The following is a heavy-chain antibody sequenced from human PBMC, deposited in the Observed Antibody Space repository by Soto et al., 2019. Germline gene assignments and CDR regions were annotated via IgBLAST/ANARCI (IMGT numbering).Heavy chain of an antibody. J-gene: IGHJ5*02. CDR1: GGTFSSYT. V-gene: IGHV1-69*08. D-gene: IGHD6-6*01. CDR2: IIPILGIA. Sequence: QVQLVQSGAEVQKPGSSVKVSCKASGGTFSSYTISWVRQAPGQGLEWMGRIIPILGIANYAQKFQGRVTITADKSTSTAYMELSSLRSEDTAVYYCARDPPIAAHLFDPWGQGTLVTVSS. CDR3: ARDPPIAAHLFDP.